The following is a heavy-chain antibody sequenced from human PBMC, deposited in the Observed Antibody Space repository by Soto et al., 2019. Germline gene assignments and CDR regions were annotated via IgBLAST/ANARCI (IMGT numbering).Heavy chain of an antibody. V-gene: IGHV4-30-4*01. J-gene: IGHJ4*02. CDR1: GGSISSGDYY. D-gene: IGHD3-16*02. CDR2: IYYSGST. Sequence: SETLSLTCTVSGGSISSGDYYWSWIRQPPGKGLEWIGYIYYSGSTYYNPSLKSRVTISVDTSKNQLSLKLSSVTAADTAVYYCARAVVYDYVWGSYRQKNYYFDYWGQGTLVTVS. CDR3: ARAVVYDYVWGSYRQKNYYFDY.